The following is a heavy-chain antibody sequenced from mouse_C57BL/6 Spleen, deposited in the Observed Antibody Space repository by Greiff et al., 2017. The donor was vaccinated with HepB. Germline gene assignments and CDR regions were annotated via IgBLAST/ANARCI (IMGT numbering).Heavy chain of an antibody. CDR3: ARSPFPVTTVVAWYFDV. D-gene: IGHD1-1*01. Sequence: VQLQQSGPELVKPGASVKISCKASGYAFSSSWMNWVKQRPGKGLEWIGRIYPGDGDTNYNGKFKGKATLTADKSSSTAYMQLSSLTSEDSAVYFGARSPFPVTTVVAWYFDVWGTGTTVTVSS. V-gene: IGHV1-82*01. CDR1: GYAFSSSW. CDR2: IYPGDGDT. J-gene: IGHJ1*03.